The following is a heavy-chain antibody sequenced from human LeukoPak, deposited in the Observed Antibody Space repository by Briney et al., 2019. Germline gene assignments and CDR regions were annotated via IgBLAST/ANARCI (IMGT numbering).Heavy chain of an antibody. CDR3: ARGSGDRTLYYFDY. Sequence: PGGSLRLSCAASGFTFSTYAMTWVRQAPGKGLDWVSAISGGGSSTYYADSVKGRFTISRDKSKNTLYLQMDSLRAEDTAVYYCARGSGDRTLYYFDYWGQGTLVTVSS. CDR2: ISGGGSST. D-gene: IGHD3-10*01. CDR1: GFTFSTYA. V-gene: IGHV3-23*01. J-gene: IGHJ4*02.